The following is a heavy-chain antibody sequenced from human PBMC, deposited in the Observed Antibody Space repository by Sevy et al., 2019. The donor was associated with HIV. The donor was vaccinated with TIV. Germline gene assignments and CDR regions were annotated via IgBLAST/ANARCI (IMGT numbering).Heavy chain of an antibody. CDR1: GGSISSGDYY. CDR3: AREGMDGGIFDY. J-gene: IGHJ4*02. V-gene: IGHV4-30-4*01. Sequence: SETLSLTCTVSGGSISSGDYYWSWIRQPPGKGLEWIGYIYYSGSTYYNPSLKSRVTISVDTSKNQFSLKLSSVTAADTAVYYCAREGMDGGIFDYWGQGTLVTVSS. D-gene: IGHD2-15*01. CDR2: IYYSGST.